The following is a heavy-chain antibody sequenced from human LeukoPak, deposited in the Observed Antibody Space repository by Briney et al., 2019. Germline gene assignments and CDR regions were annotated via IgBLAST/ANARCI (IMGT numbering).Heavy chain of an antibody. CDR2: IGSSSSYI. D-gene: IGHD1-26*01. J-gene: IGHJ4*02. CDR1: GFTFSSYS. Sequence: GGSLRLSCAASGFTFSSYSMNWVRQAPGKGLEWVSSIGSSSSYIYYADSVKGRFTISRDNSKNTLYLQMGSLRAEDMARYYCARAPREGFSGSYHDYWGQGTLVTVSS. CDR3: ARAPREGFSGSYHDY. V-gene: IGHV3-21*01.